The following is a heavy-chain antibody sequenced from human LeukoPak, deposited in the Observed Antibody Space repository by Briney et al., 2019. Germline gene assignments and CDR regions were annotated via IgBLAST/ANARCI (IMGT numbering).Heavy chain of an antibody. Sequence: PSETLSLTCTVSGGSISSYYWSWLRQPPGKGLEWIGYIYYSGTTNYNPSLKSRVTISVDTSKNQVSLKLSSVTAAGTAVYYCARGGYIAAAQYGYWGQGTLVTVSS. V-gene: IGHV4-59*01. CDR2: IYYSGTT. D-gene: IGHD6-13*01. CDR3: ARGGYIAAAQYGY. J-gene: IGHJ4*02. CDR1: GGSISSYY.